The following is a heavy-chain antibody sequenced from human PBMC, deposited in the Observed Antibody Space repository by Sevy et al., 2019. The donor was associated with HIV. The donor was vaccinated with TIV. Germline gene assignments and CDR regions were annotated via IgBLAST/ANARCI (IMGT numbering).Heavy chain of an antibody. J-gene: IGHJ4*02. D-gene: IGHD2-2*01. V-gene: IGHV1-2*06. CDR1: GYSFTTYS. Sequence: GESLKISCEASGYSFTTYSIHWVRQAPGQGLEWMGRINPNTGRTNTAQKFQGRVTMTRDTSINTAYMELSSLRSDDTAVYYCAKGVIIPAQGHFDYWGQGTLVTVSS. CDR3: AKGVIIPAQGHFDY. CDR2: INPNTGRT.